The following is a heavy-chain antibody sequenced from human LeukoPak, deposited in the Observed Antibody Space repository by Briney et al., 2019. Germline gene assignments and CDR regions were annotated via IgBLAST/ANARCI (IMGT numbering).Heavy chain of an antibody. CDR1: GFTFSGYG. V-gene: IGHV3-30*18. D-gene: IGHD4-17*01. CDR3: ANLYGDYPDY. CDR2: ISYDGSNK. J-gene: IGHJ4*02. Sequence: GGSLRLSCTASGFTFSGYGMHWVRQAPGKGLEWVAVISYDGSNKYYADSVKGRFTISRDNSKNTLYLQMNILRAEDTAVYYCANLYGDYPDYWGQGTLVAVSS.